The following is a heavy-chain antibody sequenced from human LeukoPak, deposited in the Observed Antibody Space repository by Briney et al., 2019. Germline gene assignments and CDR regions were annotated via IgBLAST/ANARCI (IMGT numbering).Heavy chain of an antibody. V-gene: IGHV1-46*01. CDR3: AVRTTPPDVLRGYRDYYGMDV. D-gene: IGHD3-3*01. CDR2: INPSGGST. J-gene: IGHJ6*02. Sequence: GASVTVSCKASGYTFTSYYMHWVRQAPGQGLEWMGIINPSGGSTSYAQKFQGRVTITRDTATRIVYMELSSLRSEDTAVYYCAVRTTPPDVLRGYRDYYGMDVWGQGTTLIVSS. CDR1: GYTFTSYY.